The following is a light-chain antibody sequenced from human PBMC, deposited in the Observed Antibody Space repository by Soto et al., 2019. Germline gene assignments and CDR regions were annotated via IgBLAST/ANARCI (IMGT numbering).Light chain of an antibody. V-gene: IGKV1-39*01. CDR2: AAS. CDR3: QQSYSTPYT. Sequence: IQMTQSPSSLSASVGDRVTITCRASQSISSYLNWYQQKPGKAPKLLIYAASSLQSGVPSRFSGSGSGTDFTLTISSLQPEDFATYYCQQSYSTPYTFGQGTKWIS. CDR1: QSISSY. J-gene: IGKJ2*01.